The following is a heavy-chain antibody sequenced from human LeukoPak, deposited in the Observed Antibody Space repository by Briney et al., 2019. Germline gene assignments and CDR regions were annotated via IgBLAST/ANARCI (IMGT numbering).Heavy chain of an antibody. J-gene: IGHJ4*02. CDR3: VKDRGNHVTDY. CDR1: GGSMSSYY. Sequence: PSETLSLTCTVSGGSMSSYYWSWIRQPPGKGLEWIGYMYYSGSINYNPSLKSRVTISVDTSKNQFSLKLSSVTAADTAVYYCVKDRGNHVTDYWGQGTLVTVSS. D-gene: IGHD1-14*01. V-gene: IGHV4-59*12. CDR2: MYYSGSI.